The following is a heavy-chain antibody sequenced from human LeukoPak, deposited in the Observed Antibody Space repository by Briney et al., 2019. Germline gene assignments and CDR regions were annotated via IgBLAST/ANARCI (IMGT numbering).Heavy chain of an antibody. CDR2: ISGSGGST. D-gene: IGHD3-10*01. Sequence: PGGSLRLSCAASGFTFSSYAMSWVRQAPGKGLEWVSAISGSGGSTYYADSVKGRFTISRDNSKNTLYLQMNSLRAEDTSVYYCARGSDMVRGVYYFDYWGQGTLVTVSS. V-gene: IGHV3-23*01. CDR3: ARGSDMVRGVYYFDY. CDR1: GFTFSSYA. J-gene: IGHJ4*02.